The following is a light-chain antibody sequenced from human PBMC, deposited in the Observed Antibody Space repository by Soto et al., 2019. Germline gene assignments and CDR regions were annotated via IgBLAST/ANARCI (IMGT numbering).Light chain of an antibody. CDR1: SSHVGGYNY. Sequence: QSALTQPPSASGSPGQSVTISCTGTSSHVGGYNYVSWYQQHPGKAPKLILYEVSKRPSGVPDRFSGSKSGNTASLTVSGLQAEDEADYYCSSYAGSNNVVFGGGTKLTVL. CDR3: SSYAGSNNVV. J-gene: IGLJ2*01. CDR2: EVS. V-gene: IGLV2-8*01.